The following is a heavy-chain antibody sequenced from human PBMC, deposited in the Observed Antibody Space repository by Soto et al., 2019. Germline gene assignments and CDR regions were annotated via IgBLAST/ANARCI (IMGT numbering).Heavy chain of an antibody. CDR3: VKDHYGSAIYGMDV. CDR2: IYSGGST. V-gene: IGHV3-66*01. CDR1: GFTVSSNY. J-gene: IGHJ6*02. Sequence: PGGSLRLSCAASGFTVSSNYMSWVRQAPGKGLEWDSVIYSGGSTYYADSVKGRFTISRDNSKNTLYLQMNSLRAEYTAVYYCVKDHYGSAIYGMDVWGQGSSVTVSS. D-gene: IGHD3-10*01.